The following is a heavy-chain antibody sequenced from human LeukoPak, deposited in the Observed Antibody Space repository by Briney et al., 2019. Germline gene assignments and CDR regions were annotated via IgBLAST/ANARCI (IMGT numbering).Heavy chain of an antibody. D-gene: IGHD3-16*01. J-gene: IGHJ4*02. CDR3: AKSFMITFGGVILYFDY. CDR1: GFTFSSYA. CDR2: ISGSGGST. Sequence: GGSLRLSCAASGFTFSSYAMSWVRQAPGKGLEWVSAISGSGGSTYYADSVKGRFTISRDNSKNTLYLQMNSLRAEDTAVYYCAKSFMITFGGVILYFDYWGQGTLVTVSS. V-gene: IGHV3-23*01.